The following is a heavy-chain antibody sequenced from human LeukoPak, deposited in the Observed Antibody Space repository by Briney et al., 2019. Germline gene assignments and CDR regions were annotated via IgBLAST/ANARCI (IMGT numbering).Heavy chain of an antibody. CDR1: GGSFSSYF. CDR2: IYPSGNT. CDR3: ARVEEGYGSGRRENYYYYYMDV. Sequence: PSETLSLTCSVSGGSFSSYFWSWVRQPAGKGLEWIGRIYPSGNTNYDPSLKSRVTLSVDTSKKQFSLKLSSVTAADTAVYYCARVEEGYGSGRRENYYYYYMDVWGKGTTVTISS. J-gene: IGHJ6*03. D-gene: IGHD3-10*01. V-gene: IGHV4-4*07.